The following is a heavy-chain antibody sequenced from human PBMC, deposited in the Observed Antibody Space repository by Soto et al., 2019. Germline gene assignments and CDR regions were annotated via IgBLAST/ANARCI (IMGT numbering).Heavy chain of an antibody. CDR2: IYYSGST. V-gene: IGHV4-30-4*01. D-gene: IGHD3-22*01. CDR3: ARGDPHYYDSSGYFRY. Sequence: QVQLQESGPGLVKPSQTLSLTCTVSGGSISSGDYYWSWIRQPPGKGLEWIGYIYYSGSTYYNPSRMSRVTISVDTSKNQFSLKLSSVTAADTAVYYCARGDPHYYDSSGYFRYWGQGTLVTVSS. J-gene: IGHJ4*02. CDR1: GGSISSGDYY.